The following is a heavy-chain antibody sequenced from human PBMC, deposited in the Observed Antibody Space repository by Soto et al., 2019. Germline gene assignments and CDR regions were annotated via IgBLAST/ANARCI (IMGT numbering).Heavy chain of an antibody. J-gene: IGHJ6*02. Sequence: SETLSLTCAVYGGSFSGYYWSWIRQPPGKGLEWIGEINHSGSTSYNPSLKSRVTISVDTSKNQFSLKLSSVTAADTAVYYCAREVSWYYYYGMDVWGQGTTVTVSS. D-gene: IGHD3-10*01. CDR2: INHSGST. CDR3: AREVSWYYYYGMDV. V-gene: IGHV4-34*01. CDR1: GGSFSGYY.